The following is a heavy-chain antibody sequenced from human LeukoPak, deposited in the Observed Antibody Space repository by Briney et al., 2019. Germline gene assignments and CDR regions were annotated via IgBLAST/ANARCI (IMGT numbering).Heavy chain of an antibody. J-gene: IGHJ6*03. V-gene: IGHV4-59*12. CDR2: IYYSGST. D-gene: IGHD6-13*01. CDR3: ARGSGSSWYYYYYMDV. Sequence: SETLSLTCTVSGGSISSYYWSWIRQPPGKGLEWIGYIYYSGSTNYNPSLKSRVTISVDTSKNQFSLKLSSVTAADTAVYYCARGSGSSWYYYYYMDVWGKGTTVTVSS. CDR1: GGSISSYY.